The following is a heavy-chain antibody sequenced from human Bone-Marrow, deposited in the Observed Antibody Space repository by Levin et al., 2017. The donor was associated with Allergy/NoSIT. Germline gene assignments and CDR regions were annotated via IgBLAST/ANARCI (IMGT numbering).Heavy chain of an antibody. CDR1: GVTSNNYT. Sequence: GSLRLSCAVSGVTSNNYTLTWVRQPPGKGLEWLGYVFYTGVPKYSPSLRSRLTLSTDTSKNQISLKLTNVTAADTAVYYCARDRDFYYVSGSRDNAMDVWGQGTTVTVSS. V-gene: IGHV4-59*01. D-gene: IGHD3-10*01. CDR2: VFYTGVP. J-gene: IGHJ6*02. CDR3: ARDRDFYYVSGSRDNAMDV.